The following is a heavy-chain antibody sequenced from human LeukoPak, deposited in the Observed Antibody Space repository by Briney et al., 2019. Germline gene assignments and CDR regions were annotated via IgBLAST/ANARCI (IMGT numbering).Heavy chain of an antibody. CDR2: IIPIFGTA. CDR3: AREGIHYYDSSGYNY. J-gene: IGHJ6*04. Sequence: ASVKVSCKASGGTFSSYAISWVRQAPGQGLEWMGGIIPIFGTANYAQKFQGRVTITADESTSTAYMELSSLRSEDTAVYYCAREGIHYYDSSGYNYWGKGTTVTVSS. CDR1: GGTFSSYA. V-gene: IGHV1-69*13. D-gene: IGHD3-22*01.